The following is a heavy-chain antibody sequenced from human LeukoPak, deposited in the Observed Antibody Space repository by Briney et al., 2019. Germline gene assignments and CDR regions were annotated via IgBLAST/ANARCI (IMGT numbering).Heavy chain of an antibody. Sequence: GALRLSRAASGFTFSSYGMHWVRQAPGKGLEWVAVISYDGSNKYYADSVKGRFTISRDNSKNTLYLQMNSLRAEDTAVYYCAKAKDLSYYYDSSGYDYWGQGTLVTVSS. D-gene: IGHD3-22*01. V-gene: IGHV3-30*18. J-gene: IGHJ4*02. CDR3: AKAKDLSYYYDSSGYDY. CDR1: GFTFSSYG. CDR2: ISYDGSNK.